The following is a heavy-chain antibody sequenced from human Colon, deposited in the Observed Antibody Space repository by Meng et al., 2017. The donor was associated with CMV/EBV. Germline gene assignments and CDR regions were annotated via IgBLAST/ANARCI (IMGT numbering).Heavy chain of an antibody. CDR1: GDSISGRSYY. J-gene: IGHJ2*01. CDR3: ARMALHWYFDL. V-gene: IGHV4-39*07. CDR2: IYYTGND. Sequence: QVQLQEPGPGLGKPSQTLSLTCTVSGDSISGRSYYWGWIRQPPGKGLEWIASIYYTGNDYHNPSLKSRVTISIDTSNNQFSLRLTSVTAADTAVYYCARMALHWYFDLWGRGTPVTVSS. D-gene: IGHD5-24*01.